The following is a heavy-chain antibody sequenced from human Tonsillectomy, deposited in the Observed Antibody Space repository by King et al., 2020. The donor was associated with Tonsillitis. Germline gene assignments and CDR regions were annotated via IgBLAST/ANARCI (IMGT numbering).Heavy chain of an antibody. CDR1: GFTFSSYS. J-gene: IGHJ3*02. CDR3: QTGHYYDSSGYYRAFDI. Sequence: QLVQSGGGLVKPGGSLRLSCAASGFTFSSYSMNWVRQAPGKGLEWVSSISSSSSYIHYADSVKGRFTISRDNAKNSLYLQMNSLRAEDTAVYYCQTGHYYDSSGYYRAFDIWGQGTMVTVSS. V-gene: IGHV3-21*01. CDR2: ISSSSSYI. D-gene: IGHD3-22*01.